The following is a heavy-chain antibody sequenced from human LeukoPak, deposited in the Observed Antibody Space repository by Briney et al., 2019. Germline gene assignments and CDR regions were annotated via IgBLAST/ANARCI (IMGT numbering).Heavy chain of an antibody. CDR1: GYXFTDFY. CDR2: INPNSGGT. Sequence: ASVKVSCKASGYXFTDFYIHWVRQAPGQGLEWMAWINPNSGGTHYAQKFQGRVTMTRDTSISTAYMELSRLRSDDTAVYYCARSSLYYYGSGTYDKVCLDYWGQGTLVTVSS. D-gene: IGHD3-10*01. V-gene: IGHV1-2*02. CDR3: ARSSLYYYGSGTYDKVCLDY. J-gene: IGHJ4*02.